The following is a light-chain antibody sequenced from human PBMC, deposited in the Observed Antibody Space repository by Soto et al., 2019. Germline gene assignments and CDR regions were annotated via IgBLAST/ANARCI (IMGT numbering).Light chain of an antibody. CDR1: QSVSSY. CDR2: DAS. J-gene: IGKJ5*01. V-gene: IGKV3-11*01. Sequence: EIVLTQSPATLSLSPGERVTLSCRASQSVSSYLAWYKQKPGQAPRLLIYDASNRATGIPARFSGSGSGTDVTLTITRLEPEDSEVYFCQQYNGPPTTFGQGTRLEI. CDR3: QQYNGPPTT.